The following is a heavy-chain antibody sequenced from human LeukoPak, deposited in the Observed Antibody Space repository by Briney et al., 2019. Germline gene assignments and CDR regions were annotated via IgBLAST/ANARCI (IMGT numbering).Heavy chain of an antibody. Sequence: GGSLRLSCAASEFTFSTYSMNWVRQAPGKGLEWVANIKQDGSEKYYVDSVKGRFTISRDNAKNSLYLQMNILRVEDTAVYYCAGLSGGFYDTNDYAWGQGTLVTVSS. D-gene: IGHD3-22*01. V-gene: IGHV3-7*01. J-gene: IGHJ5*02. CDR2: IKQDGSEK. CDR1: EFTFSTYS. CDR3: AGLSGGFYDTNDYA.